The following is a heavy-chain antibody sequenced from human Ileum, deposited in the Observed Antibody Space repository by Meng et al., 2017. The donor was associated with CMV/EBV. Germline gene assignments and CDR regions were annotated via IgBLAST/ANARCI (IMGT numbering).Heavy chain of an antibody. Sequence: VSLRLSCKVSGNGFTTYWIGWVRQISGKGLELMGIIYPRDSDTVYMMSFQGRVTISADKSINTVYLQWDSLRASDTAMYYCARRDYYDLGNGNWGQGTLVTVSS. D-gene: IGHD3-22*01. J-gene: IGHJ4*02. V-gene: IGHV5-51*01. CDR2: IYPRDSDT. CDR3: ARRDYYDLGNGN. CDR1: GNGFTTYW.